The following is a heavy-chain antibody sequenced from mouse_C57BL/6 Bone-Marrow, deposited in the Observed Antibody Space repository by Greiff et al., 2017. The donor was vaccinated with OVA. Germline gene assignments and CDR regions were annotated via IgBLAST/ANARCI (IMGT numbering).Heavy chain of an antibody. CDR2: IDPSGSYT. J-gene: IGHJ3*01. CDR1: GYTFTSYW. D-gene: IGHD2-4*01. Sequence: QVKLQQPGAELVKPGASVKLSCKASGYTFTSYWMQWVHQRPGQGLEWIGEIDPSGSYTNYNHKFKGKATLTVDTSASTAYMQLSSLTSEDSAVYYCAKEGPHYCDYLFFSYWGQGTLVTVSA. CDR3: AKEGPHYCDYLFFSY. V-gene: IGHV1-50*01.